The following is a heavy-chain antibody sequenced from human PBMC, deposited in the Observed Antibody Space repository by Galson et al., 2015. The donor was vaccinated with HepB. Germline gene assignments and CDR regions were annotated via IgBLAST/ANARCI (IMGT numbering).Heavy chain of an antibody. D-gene: IGHD6-13*01. J-gene: IGHJ6*02. CDR1: GFTFDDYA. V-gene: IGHV3-9*01. CDR3: AKDRSSSSLNGMDV. CDR2: ISWNSGSI. Sequence: SLRLSCAASGFTFDDYAMHWVRQAPGKGLEWVSGISWNSGSIGYADSVKGRFTISRDNAKNSLYLQMNSLRAEDTALYYCAKDRSSSSLNGMDVWGQGTTVTVSS.